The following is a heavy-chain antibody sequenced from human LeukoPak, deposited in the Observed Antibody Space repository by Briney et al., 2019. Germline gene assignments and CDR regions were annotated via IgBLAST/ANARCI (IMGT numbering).Heavy chain of an antibody. CDR1: VYTYTVYY. CDR2: INTNTGVT. Sequence: ASVKVSCESSVYTYTVYYMHWVRQAPGPGRERMGWINTNTGVTNYAQKFQGRVTMTRVTSISTAYMELSRLRSDDTAVYYCARGSGYYYGSGSYFRREYYFDYWGQGTLVTVSS. CDR3: ARGSGYYYGSGSYFRREYYFDY. D-gene: IGHD3-10*01. J-gene: IGHJ4*02. V-gene: IGHV1-2*02.